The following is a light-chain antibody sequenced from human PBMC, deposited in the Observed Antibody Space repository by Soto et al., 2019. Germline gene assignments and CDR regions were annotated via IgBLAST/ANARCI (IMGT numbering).Light chain of an antibody. CDR3: QQYDTGPPIT. CDR1: QSVSSN. V-gene: IGKV3-15*01. CDR2: GAS. Sequence: EIVMTQYPATLSVSPGERSTLSCMASQSVSSNLAWYQQKPGQAPRLLIYGASTRATGIPARFSGSGSGTEFTLSISSLQSEDFAIYYCQQYDTGPPITFGQGGLLEIK. J-gene: IGKJ5*01.